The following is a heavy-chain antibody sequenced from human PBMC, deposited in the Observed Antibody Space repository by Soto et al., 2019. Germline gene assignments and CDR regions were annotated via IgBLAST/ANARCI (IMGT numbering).Heavy chain of an antibody. V-gene: IGHV3-72*01. Sequence: GGSLRLSCAASGFTFSDHYMDWVRQAPGKGLEWVGRTRNKANSYTTEYAASVKGRFTISRDDSKNSLYLQMNSLKTEDTAVYYCALLYNYGMDVWGQGTTVTVSS. CDR3: ALLYNYGMDV. D-gene: IGHD1-20*01. CDR1: GFTFSDHY. J-gene: IGHJ6*02. CDR2: TRNKANSYTT.